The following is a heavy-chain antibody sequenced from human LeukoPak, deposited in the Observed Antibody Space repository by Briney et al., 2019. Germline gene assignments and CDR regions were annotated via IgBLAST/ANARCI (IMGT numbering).Heavy chain of an antibody. CDR3: AKDSTDWYFDL. D-gene: IGHD4-17*01. V-gene: IGHV3-9*01. Sequence: GGSLRLSCAASGFTFDDYAMHWVRQAPGKGLEWVSGISWNSGSIGYADSVKGRFTISRDNAKNSLYLQMISLRAEDTALYYCAKDSTDWYFDLWGRGTLVTVSS. CDR1: GFTFDDYA. CDR2: ISWNSGSI. J-gene: IGHJ2*01.